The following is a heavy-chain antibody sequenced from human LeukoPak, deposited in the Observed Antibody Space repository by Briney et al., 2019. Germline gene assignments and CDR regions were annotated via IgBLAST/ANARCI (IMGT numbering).Heavy chain of an antibody. CDR2: ISAYNGNT. V-gene: IGHV1-18*01. CDR1: GYTFTSYD. CDR3: ARDIAPGDSSGYSPYYYYGMDV. J-gene: IGHJ6*02. D-gene: IGHD3-22*01. Sequence: ASVKVSCKASGYTFTSYDINWVRQAPGQGLEWMGWISAYNGNTNYAQKLQGRVTMTTDTSTSTAYMELRSLRSDDTAVYYCARDIAPGDSSGYSPYYYYGMDVWGQGTTVTVSS.